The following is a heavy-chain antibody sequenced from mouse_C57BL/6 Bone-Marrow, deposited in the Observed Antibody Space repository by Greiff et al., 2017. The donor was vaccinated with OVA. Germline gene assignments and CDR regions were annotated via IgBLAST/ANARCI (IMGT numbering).Heavy chain of an antibody. J-gene: IGHJ4*01. CDR2: IWRGGST. CDR1: GFSLTSYG. Sequence: VKLVESGPGLVQPSQSLSITCTVSGFSLTSYGVHWVRQSPGKGLEWLGVIWRGGSTDYNAAFMSRLSITKDNSKSQVFFKMNSLQADDTAIYYCAKRGYGSSYYAMDYWGQGTSVTVSS. D-gene: IGHD1-1*01. V-gene: IGHV2-5*01. CDR3: AKRGYGSSYYAMDY.